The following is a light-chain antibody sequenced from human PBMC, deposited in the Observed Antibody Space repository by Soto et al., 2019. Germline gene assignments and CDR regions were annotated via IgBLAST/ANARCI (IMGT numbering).Light chain of an antibody. CDR3: SSYISSSIDYV. Sequence: QSALTQPASVSGSPGQSIPISCTGTSSDVGGYNYVSWYQKHPGKAPKLMIYEVSNRPSGVSNRFSGSKSGNTASLTISGLQAEDEADYYCSSYISSSIDYVFGTGTKVTVL. V-gene: IGLV2-14*01. J-gene: IGLJ1*01. CDR2: EVS. CDR1: SSDVGGYNY.